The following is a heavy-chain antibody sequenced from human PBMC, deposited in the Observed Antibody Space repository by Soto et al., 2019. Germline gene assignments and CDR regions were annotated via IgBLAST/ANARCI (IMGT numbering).Heavy chain of an antibody. J-gene: IGHJ3*02. CDR2: INPNSGGT. V-gene: IGHV1-2*04. D-gene: IGHD1-26*01. CDR1: GYTFTGYY. Sequence: ASVKVSCKASGYTFTGYYMHWVRQAPGQRLEWMGWINPNSGGTNYAQKFQGWVTMTRDTSISTAYMELSRLRSDDTAVYYCARDNRSGSGSRYVAFDIWGQGTMVTVSS. CDR3: ARDNRSGSGSRYVAFDI.